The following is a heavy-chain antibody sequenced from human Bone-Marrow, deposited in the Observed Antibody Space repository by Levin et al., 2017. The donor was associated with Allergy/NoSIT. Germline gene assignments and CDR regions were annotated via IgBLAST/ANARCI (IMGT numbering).Heavy chain of an antibody. CDR3: AREPRAMVRGVTDAFDI. J-gene: IGHJ3*02. Sequence: SGGSLRLSCAASGFTFSSYWMSWVRQAPGKGLEWVANIKQDGSEKYYVDSVKGRFTISRDNAKNSLYLQMNSLRAEDTAVYYCAREPRAMVRGVTDAFDIWGQGTMVTVSS. V-gene: IGHV3-7*04. CDR2: IKQDGSEK. D-gene: IGHD3-10*01. CDR1: GFTFSSYW.